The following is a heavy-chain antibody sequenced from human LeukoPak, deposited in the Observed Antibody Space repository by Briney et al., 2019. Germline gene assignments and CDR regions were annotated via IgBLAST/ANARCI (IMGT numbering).Heavy chain of an antibody. J-gene: IGHJ6*03. Sequence: ASVKVSCKASGYTFTSYYMRWVRQAPGQGLEWMGWINPNSGGTNYAQKFQGRVTITRDKSISTAYMELSSLRSEDTAVYYCARGAGPGHHYYMDVWGKGTTVTVSS. CDR1: GYTFTSYY. V-gene: IGHV1-2*02. CDR2: INPNSGGT. CDR3: ARGAGPGHHYYMDV.